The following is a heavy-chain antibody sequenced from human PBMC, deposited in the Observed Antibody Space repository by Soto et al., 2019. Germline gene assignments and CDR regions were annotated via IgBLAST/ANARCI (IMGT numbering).Heavy chain of an antibody. Sequence: SETLSLTCAVYGGSFSGYHWSWIRQPPGKGLEWIGEINHSGSTNYNPSLKSRVTISVDTSKNQFSLKLSSVTAADTAVYYCARGPGGYDFWSGYYPQYFDYWGQGTLVTVS. CDR1: GGSFSGYH. D-gene: IGHD3-3*01. CDR2: INHSGST. J-gene: IGHJ4*02. CDR3: ARGPGGYDFWSGYYPQYFDY. V-gene: IGHV4-34*01.